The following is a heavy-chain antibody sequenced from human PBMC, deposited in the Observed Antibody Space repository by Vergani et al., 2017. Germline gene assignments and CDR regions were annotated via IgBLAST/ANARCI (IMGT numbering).Heavy chain of an antibody. CDR3: ASDTLSGQRADR. CDR2: IHYSENT. CDR1: FDSIRNLY. D-gene: IGHD6-19*01. Sequence: QVQLQESGPGLVKSSDTLSLTCSVSFDSIRNLYCNWIRQPPGKGLEWIGSIHYSENTNYNPSLKTRVTISVDTSKNQFSLTLTSVTAADTAVYYCASDTLSGQRADRWGQGILVTVTS. V-gene: IGHV4-59*11. J-gene: IGHJ5*02.